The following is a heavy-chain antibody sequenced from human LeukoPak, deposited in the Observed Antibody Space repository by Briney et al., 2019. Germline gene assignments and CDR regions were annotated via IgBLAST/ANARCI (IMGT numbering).Heavy chain of an antibody. V-gene: IGHV4-39*01. CDR2: IYYSGST. CDR1: GGSISSSSYY. J-gene: IGHJ4*02. CDR3: AALHASGNYYTVYFAY. Sequence: SETLSLTCTVSGGSISSSSYYWGWIRQPPGKGLEWIGSIYYSGSTYYNPSLKSRVSISIDTTKNQFSLKLTSVTAADTAVYYCAALHASGNYYTVYFAYWGRGSLVTVSS. D-gene: IGHD3-10*01.